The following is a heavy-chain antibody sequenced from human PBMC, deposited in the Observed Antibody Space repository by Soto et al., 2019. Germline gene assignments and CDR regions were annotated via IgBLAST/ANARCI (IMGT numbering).Heavy chain of an antibody. CDR1: GGSISGYY. CDR3: AKYRRTDAEGYRLDF. D-gene: IGHD5-12*01. CDR2: VYYSGST. V-gene: IGHV4-59*01. J-gene: IGHJ4*02. Sequence: SETLSLTCTLSGGSISGYYWSWIRQPPGKGLEWIGYVYYSGSTKYNPSLESRVTISVDMSNNQFSLMLTSVTAADTAVYYCAKYRRTDAEGYRLDFWGQGTLVTVSP.